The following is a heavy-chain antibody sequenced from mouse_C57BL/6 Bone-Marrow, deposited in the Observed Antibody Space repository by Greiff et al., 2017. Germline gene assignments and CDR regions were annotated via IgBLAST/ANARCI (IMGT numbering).Heavy chain of an antibody. CDR3: TTDNAHYFDY. V-gene: IGHV14-4*01. CDR2: IDPENGDT. D-gene: IGHD1-3*01. CDR1: GFNIKDDY. J-gene: IGHJ2*01. Sequence: VQLQQSGAELVRPGASVKLSCTASGFNIKDDYMHWVKQRPEQGLEWIGWIDPENGDTEYASKFQGKATITADTSSNTAYLQLSSLTSEDTAVYYCTTDNAHYFDYWGQGTTLIVSS.